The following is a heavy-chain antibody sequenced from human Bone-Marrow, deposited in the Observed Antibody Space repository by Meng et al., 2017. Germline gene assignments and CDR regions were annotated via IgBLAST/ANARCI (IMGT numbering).Heavy chain of an antibody. CDR1: GGTFGSYA. CDR3: ARDRCSGGSCYRGDYYYYGMDV. V-gene: IGHV1-69*13. CDR2: IIPIFGTA. Sequence: SVKVSCKASGGTFGSYAISWVRQAPGQGLEWMGGIIPIFGTANYAQKFQGRVTITADESTSTAYMELSSLRSEDTAVYYCARDRCSGGSCYRGDYYYYGMDVWGQGTTVTVSS. D-gene: IGHD2-15*01. J-gene: IGHJ6*02.